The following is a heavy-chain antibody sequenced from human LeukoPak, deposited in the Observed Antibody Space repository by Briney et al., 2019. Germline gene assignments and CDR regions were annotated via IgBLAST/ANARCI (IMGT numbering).Heavy chain of an antibody. CDR3: ARDRPRVGSSSWPLDY. D-gene: IGHD6-13*01. J-gene: IGHJ4*02. Sequence: PGGSLRLSCAASGFTFTSYAMHWVRQAPGQRLEWMGWINAGNGNTKYLQKFQGRVTITRDTSASTAYMELSSLRSEDTAVYYCARDRPRVGSSSWPLDYWGQGTLVTVSS. CDR2: INAGNGNT. V-gene: IGHV1-3*01. CDR1: GFTFTSYA.